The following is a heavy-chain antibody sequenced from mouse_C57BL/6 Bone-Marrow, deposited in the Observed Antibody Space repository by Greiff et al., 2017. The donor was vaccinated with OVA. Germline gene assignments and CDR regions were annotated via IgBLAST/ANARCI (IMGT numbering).Heavy chain of an antibody. V-gene: IGHV5-17*01. Sequence: DVKLVESGGGLVKPGGSLKLSCAASGFTFSDYGMHWVRQAPEKGLEWVAYISSGSSTIYYADTVKGRFTISRDNAKNTLFLQMTSLRSEDTAMYYCARNYYGRGFAYWGQGTLVTVSA. CDR1: GFTFSDYG. CDR3: ARNYYGRGFAY. J-gene: IGHJ3*01. D-gene: IGHD1-1*01. CDR2: ISSGSSTI.